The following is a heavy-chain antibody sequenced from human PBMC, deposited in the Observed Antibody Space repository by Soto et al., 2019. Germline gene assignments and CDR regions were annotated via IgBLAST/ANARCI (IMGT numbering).Heavy chain of an antibody. CDR1: GFTFSSYA. V-gene: IGHV3-23*01. Sequence: GGSLRLSCAASGFTFSSYAMSWVRQAPGKGLEWVSAISGSGGSTYYADSVKGRFTISRDNSKNTLYLQMNSLRAEDTAVYYCAKVYSGVLLWFGESYGMDVWGQGTTVTVSS. D-gene: IGHD3-10*01. CDR2: ISGSGGST. CDR3: AKVYSGVLLWFGESYGMDV. J-gene: IGHJ6*02.